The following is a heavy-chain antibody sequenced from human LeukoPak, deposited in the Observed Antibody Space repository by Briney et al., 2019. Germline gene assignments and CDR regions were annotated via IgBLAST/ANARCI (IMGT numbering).Heavy chain of an antibody. J-gene: IGHJ3*02. CDR3: ARVAGVFWNTRYTNAFDI. CDR2: MNPNSGNT. CDR1: GYTFTRYD. D-gene: IGHD1/OR15-1a*01. Sequence: GASVKVSCKASGYTFTRYDINWGRQAPGQGLEWKGWMNPNSGNTGYAQKFQGRLTMTRNTTISTAYMELSSLRSEDTAVYYCARVAGVFWNTRYTNAFDIWGQGTMVTVSS. V-gene: IGHV1-8*01.